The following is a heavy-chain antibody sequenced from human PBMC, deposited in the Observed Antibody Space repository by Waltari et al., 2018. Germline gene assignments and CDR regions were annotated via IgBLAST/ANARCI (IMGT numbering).Heavy chain of an antibody. CDR1: GFSFSTYG. J-gene: IGHJ4*02. V-gene: IGHV3-23*01. Sequence: EVQLLESGGGLVQPGGSLRLSCVGTGFSFSTYGMTWVRQAPGKGLEWVGASSGSGKDTYYADVVKGRCTMSRDNSKNTLYLHMKNVRVDDTAIYYCAKDLRASAGPYWGQGTLVTVSS. CDR2: SSGSGKDT. CDR3: AKDLRASAGPY. D-gene: IGHD6-13*01.